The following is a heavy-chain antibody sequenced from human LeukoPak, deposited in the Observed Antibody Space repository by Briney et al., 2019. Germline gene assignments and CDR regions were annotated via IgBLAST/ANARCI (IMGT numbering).Heavy chain of an antibody. J-gene: IGHJ4*02. CDR2: IIPIFGTA. V-gene: IGHV1-69*13. CDR1: GYTFTSYG. CDR3: ARDLGAYCGGDCYSDDY. D-gene: IGHD2-21*02. Sequence: GASVKVSCKASGYTFTSYGISWVRQAPGQGLEWMGGIIPIFGTANYAQKFQGRVTITADESTSTAYMELSSLRSEDTAVYYCARDLGAYCGGDCYSDDYWGQGTLVTVSS.